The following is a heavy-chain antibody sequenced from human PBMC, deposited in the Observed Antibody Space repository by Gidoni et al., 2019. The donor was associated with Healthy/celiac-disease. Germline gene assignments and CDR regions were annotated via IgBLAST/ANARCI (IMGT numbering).Heavy chain of an antibody. Sequence: QVQLVQSGDEVKKHGSSVKVCCKASGGTFSSYAIIWVRQAPGQVLEWMGGIILIFGTANYAQKFQGRVTITADESTSTAYMELSSLRSEDTAVYYWARLRGQGVIINCGDYYYYMDVWGKGTTVTVSS. CDR3: ARLRGQGVIINCGDYYYYMDV. V-gene: IGHV1-69*01. J-gene: IGHJ6*03. CDR1: GGTFSSYA. D-gene: IGHD3-10*01. CDR2: IILIFGTA.